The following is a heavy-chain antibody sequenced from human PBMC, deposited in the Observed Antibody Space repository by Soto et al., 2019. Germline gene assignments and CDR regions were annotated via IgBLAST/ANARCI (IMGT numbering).Heavy chain of an antibody. CDR3: ARPPSGWYPPPSFDY. J-gene: IGHJ4*02. V-gene: IGHV3-53*01. CDR2: IYSGGST. CDR1: GFTVSSNY. Sequence: GGSLRLSCAASGFTVSSNYMSWVRQAPGKGLEWVSVIYSGGSTYYADSVKGRFTISRDNSKNTLYLQMNSLRAEDTAVYYCARPPSGWYPPPSFDYGGKGTLFTVSS. D-gene: IGHD6-19*01.